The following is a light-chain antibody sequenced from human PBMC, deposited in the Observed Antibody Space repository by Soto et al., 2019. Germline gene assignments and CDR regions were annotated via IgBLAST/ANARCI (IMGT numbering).Light chain of an antibody. V-gene: IGKV3-20*01. CDR2: GAS. Sequence: EIVLTQSPGSLSLSPGERATLSCRASQSVRSDDLAWYQQKPGQAPRLLVYGASSRATGIPDRFSDSGSGTDFTLTISGLEPEDFAVYYCQQYNNWPLTFGGGTKVDIK. CDR3: QQYNNWPLT. CDR1: QSVRSDD. J-gene: IGKJ4*01.